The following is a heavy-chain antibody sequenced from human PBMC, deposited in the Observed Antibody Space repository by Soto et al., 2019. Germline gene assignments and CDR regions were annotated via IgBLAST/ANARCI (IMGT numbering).Heavy chain of an antibody. CDR2: IWFDGSNK. V-gene: IGHV3-33*01. CDR1: GFTFSSYG. Sequence: GGSPRLSCAASGFTFSSYGMHWVRQAPGKGLEWVAVIWFDGSNKYYADSVKGRFTISRDNSKNTLYLQMNSLRAEDTAVFYCARDVPGYYFDYWGQGTLVTVSS. J-gene: IGHJ4*02. D-gene: IGHD3-9*01. CDR3: ARDVPGYYFDY.